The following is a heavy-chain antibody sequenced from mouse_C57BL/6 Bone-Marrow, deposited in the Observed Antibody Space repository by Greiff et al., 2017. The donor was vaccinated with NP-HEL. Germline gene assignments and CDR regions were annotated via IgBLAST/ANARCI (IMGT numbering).Heavy chain of an antibody. CDR2: IYPGSGST. CDR3: AKSEGIYYDFDY. V-gene: IGHV1-55*01. D-gene: IGHD2-1*01. Sequence: QVQLQQPGAELVKPGASVKMSCKASGYTFTSYWITWVKQRPGQGLEWIGDIYPGSGSTNYNEKFKSKATLTVDTSSSTAYMQLSSLTSEDSAVYYCAKSEGIYYDFDYWGQGTTLTVSS. J-gene: IGHJ2*01. CDR1: GYTFTSYW.